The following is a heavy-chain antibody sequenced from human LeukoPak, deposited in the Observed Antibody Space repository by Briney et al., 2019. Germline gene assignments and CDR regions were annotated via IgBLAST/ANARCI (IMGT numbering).Heavy chain of an antibody. CDR3: ARGWGGYSSSRVAYNWFDP. Sequence: GASVKVSCKASGSTFSSYAISWVRQAPGQGLEWMGGIIPIFGTANYAQKFQGRVTITADESTSTAYMELSSLRSEDTAVYYCARGWGGYSSSRVAYNWFDPWGQGTLVTVSS. D-gene: IGHD6-13*01. CDR2: IIPIFGTA. CDR1: GSTFSSYA. J-gene: IGHJ5*02. V-gene: IGHV1-69*13.